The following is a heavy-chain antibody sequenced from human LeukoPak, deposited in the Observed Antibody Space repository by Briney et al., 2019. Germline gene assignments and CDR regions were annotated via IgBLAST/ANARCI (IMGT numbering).Heavy chain of an antibody. V-gene: IGHV3-53*01. D-gene: IGHD2-8*01. J-gene: IGHJ3*02. CDR2: IYTGGTT. CDR3: ARDRRGVGAFDI. Sequence: GGSLRLSCAASGFTVSSNYMTWVRQAPGKGLQWVSVIYTGGTTFYADSVKGRFTISRDNSKNTLNLQMNTLRAEDTAVYYCARDRRGVGAFDIWGQGTMVTVSS. CDR1: GFTVSSNY.